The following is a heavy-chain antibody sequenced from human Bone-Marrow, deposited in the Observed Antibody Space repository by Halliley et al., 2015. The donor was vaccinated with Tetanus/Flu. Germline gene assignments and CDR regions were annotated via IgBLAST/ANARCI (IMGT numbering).Heavy chain of an antibody. CDR2: IWYDGSKT. D-gene: IGHD1-26*01. J-gene: IGHJ4*02. CDR3: ARANIVGATADFDY. CDR1: GFTLSGHG. V-gene: IGHV3-33*01. Sequence: SGFTLSGHGMHWVRQAPGKGLEWVALIWYDGSKTYYADSVKGRFTISRDNSKNTLYLEMNSLRAEDTAVYYCARANIVGATADFDYWGQGSLVTVSS.